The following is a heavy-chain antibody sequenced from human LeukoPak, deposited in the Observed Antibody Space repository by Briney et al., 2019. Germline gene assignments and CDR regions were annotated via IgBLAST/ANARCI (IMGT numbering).Heavy chain of an antibody. CDR1: GGSISTYY. CDR2: TYYSGNT. V-gene: IGHV4-59*01. CDR3: ARVGQGAFDI. J-gene: IGHJ3*02. Sequence: PSETLSLTCTVSGGSISTYYWSWIRQPPGKGLEWIGYTYYSGNTNLNPSLKSRVTISVDTSKNQFSLKLSSVTAADTAVYYCARVGQGAFDIWGQGTMVAVSS.